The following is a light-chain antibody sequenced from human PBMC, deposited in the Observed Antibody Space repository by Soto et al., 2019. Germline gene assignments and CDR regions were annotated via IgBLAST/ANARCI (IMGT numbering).Light chain of an antibody. V-gene: IGKV1D-12*01. CDR2: ATS. J-gene: IGKJ5*01. CDR3: QQARSFPVT. Sequence: MQETRVATYCSSSWGDTLNNNCLSSQDVGRWLSWYQQKPGKAPKILIFATSTLQSGVPSRFSGSGSGTDFTLTITSLQSEDFATYYCQQARSFPVTFGQGTRLEIK. CDR1: QDVGRW.